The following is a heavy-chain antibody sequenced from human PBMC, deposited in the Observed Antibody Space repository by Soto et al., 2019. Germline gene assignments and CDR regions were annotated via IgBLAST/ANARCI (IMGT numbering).Heavy chain of an antibody. CDR3: ASIVDCSGGSCYSGGIDY. CDR1: GGSISSISYY. CDR2: IYYSGST. Sequence: SEILSLPCSVSGGSISSISYYRGRKRQPPGKGLEWIGSIYYSGSTYYNPSLKSRVTISVDTSKNQFSLKLSSVTAADTAVYYCASIVDCSGGSCYSGGIDYWGQGTLVTVSS. D-gene: IGHD2-15*01. V-gene: IGHV4-39*01. J-gene: IGHJ4*02.